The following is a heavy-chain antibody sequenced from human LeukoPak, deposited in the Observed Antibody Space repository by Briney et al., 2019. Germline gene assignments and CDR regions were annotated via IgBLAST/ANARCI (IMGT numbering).Heavy chain of an antibody. J-gene: IGHJ6*02. CDR1: GFTFSSYS. CDR2: ISSSSSYI. Sequence: GGSLRLSCAASGFTFSSYSMNWVRQAPGKGLEWVSSISSSSSYIYYADSVKGRFTISRDNSKNTLYLQMNSLRAEDTAVYYCARDLGLKYGMDVWGQGTTVTVSS. CDR3: ARDLGLKYGMDV. V-gene: IGHV3-21*01. D-gene: IGHD3/OR15-3a*01.